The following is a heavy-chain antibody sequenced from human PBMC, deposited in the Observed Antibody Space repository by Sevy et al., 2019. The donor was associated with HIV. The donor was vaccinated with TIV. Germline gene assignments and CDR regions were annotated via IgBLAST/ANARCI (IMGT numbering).Heavy chain of an antibody. Sequence: SETLSLTCTVSGGSISSSYWSWIRQPPGKGLERIGYIYYTGSTKYNPSLKSRVTISVDTSKNHFSLMLTSVTAADSAVYFCARERGSNILPLGLDFWGQGSLVTVSS. CDR1: GGSISSSY. D-gene: IGHD3-9*01. CDR2: IYYTGST. V-gene: IGHV4-59*12. J-gene: IGHJ4*02. CDR3: ARERGSNILPLGLDF.